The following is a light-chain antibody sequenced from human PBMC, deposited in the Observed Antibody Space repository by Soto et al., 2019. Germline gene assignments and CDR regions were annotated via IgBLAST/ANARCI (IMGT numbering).Light chain of an antibody. CDR1: QSISSW. Sequence: DIQMTQSPSTLSASVGDRVTITCRASQSISSWLAWYQQKPGKAPKLLIYYSSSLESGVPSRFSGSGSGTEFSLTISSLRPDDFATYYCQQYNSYSPRAFGQGTKVEIK. CDR2: YSS. CDR3: QQYNSYSPRA. J-gene: IGKJ1*01. V-gene: IGKV1-5*01.